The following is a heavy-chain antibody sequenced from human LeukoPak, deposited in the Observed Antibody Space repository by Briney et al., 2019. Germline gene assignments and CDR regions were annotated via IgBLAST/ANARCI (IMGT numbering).Heavy chain of an antibody. CDR2: ISGSGGST. CDR1: GFTFSSYA. J-gene: IGHJ4*02. V-gene: IGHV3-23*01. CDR3: ASSSEFWGGYDVEY. D-gene: IGHD3-3*01. Sequence: GGALRLSCAASGFTFSSYAMSWVRQAPGKGLEWVSAISGSGGSTYYADSVKGRFTISRDNSKNTLYLQMNSLRAEDTAVYYCASSSEFWGGYDVEYGGQGTVVTVSS.